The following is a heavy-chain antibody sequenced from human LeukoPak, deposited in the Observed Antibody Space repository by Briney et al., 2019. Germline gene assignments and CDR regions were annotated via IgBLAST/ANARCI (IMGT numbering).Heavy chain of an antibody. CDR3: ARGLWFRPTFDY. CDR2: IGYRGST. CDR1: GGSISSYY. V-gene: IGHV4-59*01. J-gene: IGHJ4*02. Sequence: SETLSLTCTVSGGSISSYYWSWIRQPPGKGLEWIGYIGYRGSTNYNPSLKSRVTISVDTSKNQFFLKLNSVTAADTAVYYCARGLWFRPTFDYWGQGTLITASS. D-gene: IGHD3-10*01.